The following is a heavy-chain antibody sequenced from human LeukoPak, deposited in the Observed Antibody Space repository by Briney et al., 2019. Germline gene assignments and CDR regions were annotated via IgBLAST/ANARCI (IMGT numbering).Heavy chain of an antibody. J-gene: IGHJ5*02. D-gene: IGHD2-15*01. V-gene: IGHV1-46*01. CDR1: GYTFTMYY. CDR3: ARAGTDYPDGGWFDP. Sequence: GASVKVSCKASGYTFTMYYMHWVRRAPGQRLEWMGIINPSGGSTSYAQKFQGRVTMTRDMSTSTVYMELSSLRSEDTAVYYCARAGTDYPDGGWFDPWGQGTLVTVSS. CDR2: INPSGGST.